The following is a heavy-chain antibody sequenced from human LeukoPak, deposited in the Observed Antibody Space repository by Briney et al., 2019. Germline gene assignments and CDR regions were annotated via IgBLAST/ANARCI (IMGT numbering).Heavy chain of an antibody. J-gene: IGHJ4*02. Sequence: ASVKVSCKASGYTFTNRGISWVRQAPGQGLGWMGWISTYTGDTNFAQNFQGRVTLTTDTTTSTAYMELRSLRSDDTAVYYCARESGGNTMAGDYWGQGTLVTVSS. CDR2: ISTYTGDT. CDR1: GYTFTNRG. V-gene: IGHV1-18*01. CDR3: ARESGGNTMAGDY. D-gene: IGHD2-15*01.